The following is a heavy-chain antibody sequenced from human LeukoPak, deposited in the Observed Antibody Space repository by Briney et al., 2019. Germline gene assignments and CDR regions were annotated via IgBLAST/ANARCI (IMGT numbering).Heavy chain of an antibody. J-gene: IGHJ4*02. Sequence: ASVKVSCKASGGTFSSYAISWVRQAPGQGLEWMGGIIPIFGTANYAQKFQGRVTITAHKPTSTAYMELSSLRSEDTAVYYCARGGMITYDVALGYWGQGTLVTVSS. CDR1: GGTFSSYA. CDR2: IIPIFGTA. CDR3: ARGGMITYDVALGY. V-gene: IGHV1-69*06. D-gene: IGHD3-16*01.